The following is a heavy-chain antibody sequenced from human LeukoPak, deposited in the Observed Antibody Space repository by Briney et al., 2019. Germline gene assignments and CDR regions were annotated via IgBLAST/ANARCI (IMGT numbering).Heavy chain of an antibody. CDR1: GFTFSTYW. Sequence: GGSLRLSCAASGFTFSTYWMTWVRQAPGKGLEWIANIKPDGSEKYYVDSVKGRFTISRDNAKNSLYLQLNSLRAEDAAMYYRARDDYGYYFFDFWGQGTLVTVSS. CDR2: IKPDGSEK. CDR3: ARDDYGYYFFDF. V-gene: IGHV3-7*01. D-gene: IGHD4-17*01. J-gene: IGHJ4*02.